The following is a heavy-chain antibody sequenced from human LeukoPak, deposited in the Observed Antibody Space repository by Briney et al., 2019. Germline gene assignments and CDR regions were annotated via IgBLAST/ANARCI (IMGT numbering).Heavy chain of an antibody. D-gene: IGHD3-22*01. J-gene: IGHJ3*02. CDR2: IRYDGGNK. CDR3: AREYYDSSGSKRSAFDI. V-gene: IGHV3-30*02. CDR1: GFTFSSYG. Sequence: GGSLRLSCAASGFTFSSYGMHWVRQAPGKGLEWVAFIRYDGGNKYYADSVKGRFTISRDNSKNTLDLQMNSLRAEDTAVYYCAREYYDSSGSKRSAFDIWGQGTMVTVSS.